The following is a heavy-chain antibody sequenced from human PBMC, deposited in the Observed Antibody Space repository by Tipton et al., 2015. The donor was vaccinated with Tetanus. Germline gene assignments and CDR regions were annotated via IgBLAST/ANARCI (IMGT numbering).Heavy chain of an antibody. Sequence: SLRLSCAASGFTFRSYAMNWVRQSPGRGLEWVSAISFDGSNKNYADSVKGRFTISGDNSHNTLFLQMNSLRAEDSATYYCARVLQLERKFDFWGQGILVTVSS. V-gene: IGHV3-30-3*01. CDR1: GFTFRSYA. CDR3: ARVLQLERKFDF. CDR2: ISFDGSNK. D-gene: IGHD1-1*01. J-gene: IGHJ4*02.